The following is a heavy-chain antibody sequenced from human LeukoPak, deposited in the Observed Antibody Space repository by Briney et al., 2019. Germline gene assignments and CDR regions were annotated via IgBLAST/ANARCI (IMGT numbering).Heavy chain of an antibody. CDR3: ARDQQWAGDC. Sequence: PGGSLRLSCAASGLIFTGYGMHWVRQAPGKGLEWVAIIWYDGSNKYYADSVKGRFTISRDTSKNMLYLQMSSLRAEDTAVYYCARDQQWAGDCWGQGTLVTVSS. CDR2: IWYDGSNK. D-gene: IGHD1-26*01. V-gene: IGHV3-33*01. J-gene: IGHJ4*02. CDR1: GLIFTGYG.